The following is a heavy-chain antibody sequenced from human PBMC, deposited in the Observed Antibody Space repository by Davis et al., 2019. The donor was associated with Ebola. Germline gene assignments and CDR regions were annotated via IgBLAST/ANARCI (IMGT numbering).Heavy chain of an antibody. J-gene: IGHJ6*04. V-gene: IGHV4-61*01. Sequence: PSETLSLTCTVSGGSVSSGSYYWSWFRQPPGKGLEWFGYIYYSGSTNYNPSLKSRVTISVDTSKNQFSLKLSSVTAADTAVYYCARARTMTSYYYYGMDVWGKGTTVTVSS. CDR1: GGSVSSGSYY. CDR2: IYYSGST. CDR3: ARARTMTSYYYYGMDV.